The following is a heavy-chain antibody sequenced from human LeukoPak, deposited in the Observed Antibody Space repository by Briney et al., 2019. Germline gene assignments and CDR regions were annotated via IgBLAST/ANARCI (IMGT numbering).Heavy chain of an antibody. V-gene: IGHV4-59*01. D-gene: IGHD3-10*01. Sequence: PSETLSLTCTVSGGSISSYYWSWIRQPPGKGLEWIGYIYYSGSTNYNPSLKSRVTISVDTSKNQFSLKLSSVTAADTAVYYCARGRSMVRGVIVPYYMDVWGKGTTVTVSS. CDR3: ARGRSMVRGVIVPYYMDV. J-gene: IGHJ6*03. CDR1: GGSISSYY. CDR2: IYYSGST.